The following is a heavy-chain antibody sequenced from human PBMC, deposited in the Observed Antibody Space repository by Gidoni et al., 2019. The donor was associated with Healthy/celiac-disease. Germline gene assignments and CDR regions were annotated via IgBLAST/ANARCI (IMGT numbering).Heavy chain of an antibody. V-gene: IGHV3-15*01. CDR2: IKDKSKGKTT. D-gene: IGHD1-26*01. Sequence: EVYLVESGGGLVKPGGSLRLSCTASGFTFPNAWMPWVRQAPGKGLEWIGRIKDKSKGKTTDYAAPVEGRATISRDDSENTLYLQMNSLKIEDTALYFCTATWMLNSGSNYFADYWGHGTLVTVSP. CDR3: TATWMLNSGSNYFADY. CDR1: GFTFPNAW. J-gene: IGHJ4*01.